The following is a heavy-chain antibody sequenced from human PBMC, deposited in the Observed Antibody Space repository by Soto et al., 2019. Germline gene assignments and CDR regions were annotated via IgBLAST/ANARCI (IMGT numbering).Heavy chain of an antibody. CDR2: IYYSGST. J-gene: IGHJ4*02. D-gene: IGHD6-13*01. Sequence: PSETLSLTCTVSGGSISSGSYYWSWIRQPPGKGLECIGYIYYSGSTNYNPSLKSRVTISVDTSKNQFSLKLSSVTAADTALYYCARVSSSWGLVNYFDYWGQGTLVTVSS. V-gene: IGHV4-61*01. CDR1: GGSISSGSYY. CDR3: ARVSSSWGLVNYFDY.